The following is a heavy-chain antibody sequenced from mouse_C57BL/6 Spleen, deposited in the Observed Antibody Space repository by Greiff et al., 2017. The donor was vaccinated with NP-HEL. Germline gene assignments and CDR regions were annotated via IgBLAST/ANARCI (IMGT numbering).Heavy chain of an antibody. CDR3: ARDTTALEEGFAY. CDR2: IHPNSGST. J-gene: IGHJ3*01. V-gene: IGHV1-64*01. Sequence: VKLQQPGAELVKPGASVKLSCKASGYTFTSYWMHWVKQRPGQGLEWIGMIHPNSGSTNYNEKFKSKATLTVDKSSSTAYMQLSSLTSEDSAVDYCARDTTALEEGFAYWGQGTLVTVSA. D-gene: IGHD1-2*01. CDR1: GYTFTSYW.